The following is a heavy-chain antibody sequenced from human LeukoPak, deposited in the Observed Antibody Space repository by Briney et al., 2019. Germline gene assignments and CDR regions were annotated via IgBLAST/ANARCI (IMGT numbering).Heavy chain of an antibody. CDR2: INHSGST. D-gene: IGHD3-22*01. CDR1: GGSFSGYY. Sequence: SETLSLTCAVYGGSFSGYYRSWIRQPPGKGLEWIGEINHSGSTNHNPSLKSRVTISVDTSKNQFSLKLSSVTAADTAVYYCAGHYYDSSGFDYWGQGTLATVSS. V-gene: IGHV4-34*01. CDR3: AGHYYDSSGFDY. J-gene: IGHJ4*02.